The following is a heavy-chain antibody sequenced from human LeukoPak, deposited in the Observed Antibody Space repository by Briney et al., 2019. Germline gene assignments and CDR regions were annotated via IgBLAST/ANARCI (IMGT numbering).Heavy chain of an antibody. D-gene: IGHD2-2*01. CDR1: GFTFSSYG. J-gene: IGHJ4*02. V-gene: IGHV3-30*18. CDR2: ISYDGSNK. Sequence: TGGSLRLSCAASGFTFSSYGMHWVRQAPGKGLEWVAVISYDGSNKYYADSVKGRFTISRDNSKNTLYLQMNSLRAEDTAVYYCAKGYQLLGYWGQGTLVTVSS. CDR3: AKGYQLLGY.